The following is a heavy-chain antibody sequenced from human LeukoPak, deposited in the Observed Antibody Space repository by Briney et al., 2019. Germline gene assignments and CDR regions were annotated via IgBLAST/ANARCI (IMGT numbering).Heavy chain of an antibody. CDR1: GYTFTSYG. CDR2: SSAYNGNT. Sequence: GASVKVSCKASGYTFTSYGISWVRQAPGRGLEWMGWSSAYNGNTNYAQKLQGRVTMTTDTSTSTAYMELRSLRSDDTAVYYCARDRDSNGFDYWGQGTLVTVSS. D-gene: IGHD4-4*01. V-gene: IGHV1-18*01. CDR3: ARDRDSNGFDY. J-gene: IGHJ4*02.